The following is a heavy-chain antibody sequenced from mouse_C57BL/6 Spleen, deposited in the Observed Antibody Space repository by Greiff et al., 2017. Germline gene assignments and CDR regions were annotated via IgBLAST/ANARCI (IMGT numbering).Heavy chain of an antibody. V-gene: IGHV5-17*01. Sequence: EVKLMESGGGLVKPGGSLKLSCAASGFTFSDYGMHWVRQAPEKGLVWVAYISSGSSTIYYADTVKGGITIAKDNAKNTLFLQMTSLRAEDTAKYYCARGRKKLPFAYWGQGTLVTVSA. CDR3: ARGRKKLPFAY. CDR2: ISSGSSTI. J-gene: IGHJ3*01. CDR1: GFTFSDYG.